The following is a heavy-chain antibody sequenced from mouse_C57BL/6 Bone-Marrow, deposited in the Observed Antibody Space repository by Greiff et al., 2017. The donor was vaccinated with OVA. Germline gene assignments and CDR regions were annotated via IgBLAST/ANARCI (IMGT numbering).Heavy chain of an antibody. Sequence: QVQLKQPGAELVMPGASVKLSCKASGYTFTSYWMHWVKQRPGQGLEWIGEIDPSDSYTNYNQKFKGKSTLTVDKSSSTAYMQLSSLTSEDSAVYYCARRGFYGNGAWFAYWGQGTLVTVSA. CDR2: IDPSDSYT. V-gene: IGHV1-69*01. CDR3: ARRGFYGNGAWFAY. D-gene: IGHD2-1*01. J-gene: IGHJ3*01. CDR1: GYTFTSYW.